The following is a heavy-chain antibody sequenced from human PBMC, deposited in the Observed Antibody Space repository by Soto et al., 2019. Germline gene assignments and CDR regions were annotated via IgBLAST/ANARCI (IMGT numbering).Heavy chain of an antibody. J-gene: IGHJ6*02. Sequence: QVQLVQSGAEVKNPGASVKVSCKASGYTFTRSGIGWARQAPAQGLEWMGWINTYNGNTNYAQNVQGRVTLTTDTSTSTADMELRSLRSNDTAIYYCAMVDVYVTPSPQDVWGQGTTVIVSS. D-gene: IGHD3-16*01. CDR2: INTYNGNT. CDR1: GYTFTRSG. V-gene: IGHV1-18*01. CDR3: AMVDVYVTPSPQDV.